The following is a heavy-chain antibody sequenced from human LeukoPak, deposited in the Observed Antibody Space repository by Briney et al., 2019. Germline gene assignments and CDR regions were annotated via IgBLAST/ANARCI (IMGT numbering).Heavy chain of an antibody. CDR1: GGTFSSYA. CDR3: AKDGWWFGELSAPKYYFDY. CDR2: IIPIFGTA. D-gene: IGHD3-10*01. V-gene: IGHV1-69*05. J-gene: IGHJ4*02. Sequence: SVKVSCKASGGTFSSYAISWVRQAPGQGLEWMGGIIPIFGTANYAQKFQGRVTITTDESTSTAYMELSSLRSEDTAVYYCAKDGWWFGELSAPKYYFDYWGQGTLVTVSS.